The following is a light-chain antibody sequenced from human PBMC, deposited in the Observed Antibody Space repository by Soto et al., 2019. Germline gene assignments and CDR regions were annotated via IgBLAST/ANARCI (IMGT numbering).Light chain of an antibody. CDR1: QSVSSY. Sequence: EIVLTQSPGTLSLSPGARATLSCRASQSVSSYLAWYQQKPGQAPRLLIYGVSSRADGIPDRFSGSGSGTDFTLTSSRLETEDFAVYYCQQYVTSPLTFGGGTKVEIK. CDR3: QQYVTSPLT. J-gene: IGKJ4*01. CDR2: GVS. V-gene: IGKV3-20*01.